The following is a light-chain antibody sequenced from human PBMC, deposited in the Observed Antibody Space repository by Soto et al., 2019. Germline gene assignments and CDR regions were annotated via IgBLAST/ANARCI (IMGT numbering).Light chain of an antibody. J-gene: IGKJ1*01. V-gene: IGKV3-20*01. Sequence: EIVLTQSPGTLSLSPGERATLSCRASQSVSSNYLPWYHQKPGQAPRFLIYGASSRAISIPARFSGSGSGTDFTLTIRGLQPEDFVVDYCHQDGSLPPGTFSQGTKVAIK. CDR2: GAS. CDR3: HQDGSLPPGT. CDR1: QSVSSNY.